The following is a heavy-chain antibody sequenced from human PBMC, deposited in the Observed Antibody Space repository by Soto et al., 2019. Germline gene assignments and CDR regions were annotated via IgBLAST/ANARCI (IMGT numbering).Heavy chain of an antibody. J-gene: IGHJ3*02. CDR2: IYSGGST. CDR3: ARGISSSWYDDAFDI. V-gene: IGHV3-53*04. Sequence: PGGSLRLSCVASGFTVSSNYMSWVRQAPGKGLEWVSVIYSGGSTYYADSVKGRFTISRHNSKNTLYLQMNSLRAEDTAVYYCARGISSSWYDDAFDIWGQGTMVNV. CDR1: GFTVSSNY. D-gene: IGHD6-13*01.